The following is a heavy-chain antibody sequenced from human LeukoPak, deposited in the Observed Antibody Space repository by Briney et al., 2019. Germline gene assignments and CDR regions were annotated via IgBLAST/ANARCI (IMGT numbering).Heavy chain of an antibody. CDR1: GYTFTSYG. V-gene: IGHV1-18*01. Sequence: ASVKVSCKASGYTFTSYGISWVRQAPGQGLEWMGWISAYNGNINYAQKLQGRVTMTTDTSTSTAYMELRSLRSDDTAVYYCASAFLGYCSGGSCLEGAFDIWGQGTMVTVSS. J-gene: IGHJ3*02. CDR2: ISAYNGNI. CDR3: ASAFLGYCSGGSCLEGAFDI. D-gene: IGHD2-15*01.